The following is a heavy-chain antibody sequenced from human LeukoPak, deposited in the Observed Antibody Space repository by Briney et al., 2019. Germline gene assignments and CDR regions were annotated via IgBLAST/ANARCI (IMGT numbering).Heavy chain of an antibody. CDR1: GGSISSYY. J-gene: IGHJ3*02. Sequence: SETLSLTCTVSGGSISSYYWSWIRQPAGKGLEWIGRIYTSGSTNYNPSLKSRVTMSVDTSKNQFSLTLSSVTAADTAVYYCARDGRITIFGVVHDAFDIWGQGTMVTVSS. CDR2: IYTSGST. CDR3: ARDGRITIFGVVHDAFDI. V-gene: IGHV4-4*07. D-gene: IGHD3-3*01.